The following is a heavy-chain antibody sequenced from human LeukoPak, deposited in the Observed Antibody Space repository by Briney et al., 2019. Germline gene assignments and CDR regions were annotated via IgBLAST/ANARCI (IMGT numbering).Heavy chain of an antibody. J-gene: IGHJ4*02. CDR3: ARGYPSKDSSTYYYLFSKYFDY. D-gene: IGHD3-22*01. V-gene: IGHV1-2*02. Sequence: ASVKVSCKASEYTFTGYYMHWVRQAPGQGLERMGWINPDSGGTNYAQKFQVRVTMTRDTSISTAYMELSSLRSDDTAVYYCARGYPSKDSSTYYYLFSKYFDYWGQGTLVTVSS. CDR2: INPDSGGT. CDR1: EYTFTGYY.